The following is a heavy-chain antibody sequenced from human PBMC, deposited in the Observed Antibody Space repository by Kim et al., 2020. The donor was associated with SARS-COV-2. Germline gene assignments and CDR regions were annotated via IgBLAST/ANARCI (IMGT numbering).Heavy chain of an antibody. J-gene: IGHJ6*02. V-gene: IGHV4-34*01. CDR2: INHSGST. D-gene: IGHD2-15*01. Sequence: SETLSLTCAVYGGSFSGYYWSWIRQPPGKGLEWIGEINHSGSTNYNPSLKSRVTISVDTSKNQFSLKLSSVTAADTAVYYCARGRCSGGSCPHPKLYYYYGMDVWGQGTTVTVSS. CDR1: GGSFSGYY. CDR3: ARGRCSGGSCPHPKLYYYYGMDV.